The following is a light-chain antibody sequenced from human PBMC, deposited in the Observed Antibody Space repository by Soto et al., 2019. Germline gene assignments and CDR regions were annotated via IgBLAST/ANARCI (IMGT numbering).Light chain of an antibody. CDR1: SSDVGDFNY. CDR2: NVT. V-gene: IGLV2-14*03. J-gene: IGLJ2*01. Sequence: QSARTQPASVSGSPGRSVTNSCTGTSSDVGDFNYVSWYQHLPGRAPKLIICNVTNRPSGISYRFSASKSGRTASLTISGLQAEDEADYYCSSYSSSTTHVVFGGGTKLTVL. CDR3: SSYSSSTTHVV.